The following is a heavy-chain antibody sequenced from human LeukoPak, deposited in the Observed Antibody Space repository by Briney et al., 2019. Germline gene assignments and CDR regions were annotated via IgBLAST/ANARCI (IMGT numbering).Heavy chain of an antibody. Sequence: SETLSLTCTVSGGSISSYYWSWIRQPPGKGLEWIGYIYYSGSTNYNPSLKSRVTIPVDTSKNQFSLKLSSVTAADTAVYYCARARSAYYGSGLGWFDPWGQGTLVTVSS. CDR2: IYYSGST. CDR3: ARARSAYYGSGLGWFDP. CDR1: GGSISSYY. J-gene: IGHJ5*02. V-gene: IGHV4-59*01. D-gene: IGHD3-10*01.